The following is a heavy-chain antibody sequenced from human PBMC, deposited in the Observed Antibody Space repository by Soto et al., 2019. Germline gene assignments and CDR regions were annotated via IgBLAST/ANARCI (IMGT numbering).Heavy chain of an antibody. V-gene: IGHV3-73*01. CDR2: IRSKANSYAT. J-gene: IGHJ6*02. CDR3: ARRAASGTDYYYGMDV. Sequence: EVQLVESGGGLVQPGGSLKLSCAASGFTFSGSAMHWVRQASGKGLEWVGRIRSKANSYATAYAASVKGRFTISSDDSKNTAYLQMNSLKTEDTAVYYCARRAASGTDYYYGMDVWGQGTTVTVSS. CDR1: GFTFSGSA. D-gene: IGHD6-13*01.